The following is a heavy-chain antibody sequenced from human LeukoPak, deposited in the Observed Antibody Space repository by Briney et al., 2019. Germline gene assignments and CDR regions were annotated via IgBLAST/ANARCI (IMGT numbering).Heavy chain of an antibody. CDR3: ARQGWLVPDY. V-gene: IGHV4-39*01. CDR1: GFTFSGYA. CDR2: IYYSGST. Sequence: GSLRLSCAASGFTFSGYAMSWVRQAPGKGLEWIGSIYYSGSTYYNPSLKSRVTISVDTSKNQFSLKLSSVTAADTAVYYCARQGWLVPDYWGQGTLVTVSS. J-gene: IGHJ4*02. D-gene: IGHD6-19*01.